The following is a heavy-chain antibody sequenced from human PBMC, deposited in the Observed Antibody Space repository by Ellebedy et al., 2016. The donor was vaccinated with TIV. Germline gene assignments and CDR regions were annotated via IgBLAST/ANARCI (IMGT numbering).Heavy chain of an antibody. V-gene: IGHV1-69*10. J-gene: IGHJ6*02. CDR3: AREGRDGHNPVGRDRVMEV. CDR1: GDTLNIYV. Sequence: AASVKVSCKAPGDTLNIYVISWVRQAPGQGLEWMGGVLPLLGTANYAQKFLDRVTITADKSTSTVYLELTSLTFEDTAVYFCAREGRDGHNPVGRDRVMEVWGQGTTVTVSS. CDR2: VLPLLGTA. D-gene: IGHD5-24*01.